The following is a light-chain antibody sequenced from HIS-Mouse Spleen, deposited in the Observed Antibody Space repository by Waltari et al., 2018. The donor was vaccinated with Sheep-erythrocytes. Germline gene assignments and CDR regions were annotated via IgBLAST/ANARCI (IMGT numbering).Light chain of an antibody. Sequence: SYELTQPPSVSVSPGQTASITCSGDKLGDKYACWYQQKPGQSPVLVIYQDRKRPSGSPERFSGSNSGNTATLTIGGTQAMDEADYYCQAWDSSTAVFGGGTKLTVL. CDR3: QAWDSSTAV. V-gene: IGLV3-1*01. J-gene: IGLJ2*01. CDR2: QDR. CDR1: KLGDKY.